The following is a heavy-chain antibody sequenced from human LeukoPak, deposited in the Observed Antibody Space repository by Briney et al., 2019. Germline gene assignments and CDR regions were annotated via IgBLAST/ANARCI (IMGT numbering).Heavy chain of an antibody. CDR3: AKGREVATITDFDY. V-gene: IGHV3-7*03. CDR2: IKQDGSEK. CDR1: GFTFSSYW. Sequence: GGSLRLSCAASGFTFSSYWMSWVRQAPGKGLEWVANIKQDGSEKYYADSVKGRFTISRDNSENILYLQMDSLGAEDTAVYYCAKGREVATITDFDYWGQGTLVTVSS. J-gene: IGHJ4*02. D-gene: IGHD5-24*01.